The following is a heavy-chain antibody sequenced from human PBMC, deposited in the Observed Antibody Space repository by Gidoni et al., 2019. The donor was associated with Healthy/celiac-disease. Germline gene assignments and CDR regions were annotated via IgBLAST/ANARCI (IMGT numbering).Heavy chain of an antibody. CDR2: IVVGSGNT. CDR1: GFTFTSSA. CDR3: AADKGAYGMDV. D-gene: IGHD3-16*01. J-gene: IGHJ6*02. Sequence: QMQLVQSGPAVKKPGTSVKVSCKASGFTFTSSAVQWVRQARGQRLEWIGWIVVGSGNTNYAQKFQERVTITRDMSTSTAYMELSSLRSEDTAVYYCAADKGAYGMDVWGQGTTVTVSS. V-gene: IGHV1-58*01.